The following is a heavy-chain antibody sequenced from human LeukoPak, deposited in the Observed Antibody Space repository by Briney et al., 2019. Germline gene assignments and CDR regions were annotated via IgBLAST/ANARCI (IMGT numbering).Heavy chain of an antibody. J-gene: IGHJ4*02. CDR1: GYTFTSYY. Sequence: ASVKVSCKASGYTFTSYYMHWVRQAPGQGLEWMGWINPNSGGTNYAQKFQGRVTMTRDTSISTAYMELSRLRSDDTAVYYCARGMVRGALSLVDYWGQGTLVTVSS. D-gene: IGHD3-10*01. CDR3: ARGMVRGALSLVDY. CDR2: INPNSGGT. V-gene: IGHV1-2*02.